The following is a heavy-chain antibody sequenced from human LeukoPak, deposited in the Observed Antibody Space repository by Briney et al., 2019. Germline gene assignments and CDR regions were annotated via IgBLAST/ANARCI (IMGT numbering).Heavy chain of an antibody. Sequence: PGGSLRLSCAASGFTFSSYAMSWVRQAPGKGLEWVSAISGSGGSTYYADSVKGRFTISRDNSKNTLYLQMSSLRAEDTAVYYCAKMYCSSTSCLWGPYYFDYWGQGTLVTVSS. J-gene: IGHJ4*02. V-gene: IGHV3-23*01. CDR3: AKMYCSSTSCLWGPYYFDY. CDR2: ISGSGGST. CDR1: GFTFSSYA. D-gene: IGHD2-2*01.